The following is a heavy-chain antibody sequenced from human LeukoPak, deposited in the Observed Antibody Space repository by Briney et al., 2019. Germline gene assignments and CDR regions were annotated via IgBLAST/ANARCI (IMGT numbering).Heavy chain of an antibody. CDR1: GFTLSSYS. Sequence: GGSLRLSCAASGFTLSSYSMNWVRQAPGKGLEWVSYISSSSRTIYYADSVKGRFTISRDNAKNSLHLQMNSLRAEDTALYYCARDISSGWYFDYWGQGTLVTVSS. D-gene: IGHD6-19*01. CDR2: ISSSSRTI. J-gene: IGHJ4*02. V-gene: IGHV3-48*04. CDR3: ARDISSGWYFDY.